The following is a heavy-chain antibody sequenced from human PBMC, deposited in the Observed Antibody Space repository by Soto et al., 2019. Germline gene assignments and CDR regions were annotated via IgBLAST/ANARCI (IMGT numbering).Heavy chain of an antibody. D-gene: IGHD2-2*01. CDR1: GFTFTYYS. Sequence: EVQLLESGGGLVQPGGSLRLSCVASSGFTFTYYSMSWVRQAPGKGLEWVAPISGRGDTNYSADSVKGWFTISSDNFKSTVYLQMKSLRAEVTAVYFCARAVAAATHNADYDMDFWGQGTAVTVSS. V-gene: IGHV3-23*01. J-gene: IGHJ6*02. CDR3: ARAVAAATHNADYDMDF. CDR2: ISGRGDTN.